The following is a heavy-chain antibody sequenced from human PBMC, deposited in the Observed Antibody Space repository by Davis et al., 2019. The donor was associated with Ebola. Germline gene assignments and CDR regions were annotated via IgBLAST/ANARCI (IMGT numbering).Heavy chain of an antibody. CDR1: GFTFSSYA. J-gene: IGHJ4*02. D-gene: IGHD2-2*01. Sequence: GESLKISCAASGFTFSSYAMHWVRQAPGKGLEWVAVISYDGSNKYYADSVKGRFTISRDNSKNTLYLQMNSLRAEDTAVYYCAKEGDLPAFDYWGQGTLVTVSS. CDR3: AKEGDLPAFDY. V-gene: IGHV3-30-3*01. CDR2: ISYDGSNK.